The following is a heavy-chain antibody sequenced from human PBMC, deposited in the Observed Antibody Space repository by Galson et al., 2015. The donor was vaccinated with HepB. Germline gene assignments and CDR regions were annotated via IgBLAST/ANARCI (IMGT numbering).Heavy chain of an antibody. CDR3: AKVSVVGSTDYYYMDV. V-gene: IGHV3-9*01. J-gene: IGHJ6*03. Sequence: SLRLSCAASGFTFDDYAMHWVRQAPGKGLEWVSGISWDSGSIGYADSVKGRFTISRDNAKNSLYLQMNSLRAEDTALYYCAKVSVVGSTDYYYMDVWGKGTTVTVSS. CDR1: GFTFDDYA. D-gene: IGHD2-15*01. CDR2: ISWDSGSI.